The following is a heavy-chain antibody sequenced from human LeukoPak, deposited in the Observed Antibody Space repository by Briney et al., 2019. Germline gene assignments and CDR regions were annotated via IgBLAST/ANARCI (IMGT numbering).Heavy chain of an antibody. CDR1: GFTFSSYA. V-gene: IGHV3-23*01. D-gene: IGHD6-13*01. CDR3: AKEGDSSSWSRDAFDI. J-gene: IGHJ3*02. CDR2: ISRSGVTT. Sequence: GGSLRLSCAASGFTFSSYAMSWVRQAPGMRLEWVSAISRSGVTTYYADSVKGRFTISRDNSKNMLYLQMNSLRAEDTAVYYCAKEGDSSSWSRDAFDIWGQGTMVTVSS.